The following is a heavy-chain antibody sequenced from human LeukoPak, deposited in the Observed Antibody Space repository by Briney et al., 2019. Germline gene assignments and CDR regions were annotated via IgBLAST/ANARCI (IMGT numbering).Heavy chain of an antibody. V-gene: IGHV5-51*01. CDR3: ALGVVGATQLDY. Sequence: GESLKISCKGSGYSFTSYWIGWVRQMPGKGLEWMAIMFPRDSEVIYSPSFQGQVTISADKSISTAYLQWSSLKASDTAMYYCALGVVGATQLDYWGQGTLVTVSS. CDR1: GYSFTSYW. CDR2: MFPRDSEV. J-gene: IGHJ4*02. D-gene: IGHD1-26*01.